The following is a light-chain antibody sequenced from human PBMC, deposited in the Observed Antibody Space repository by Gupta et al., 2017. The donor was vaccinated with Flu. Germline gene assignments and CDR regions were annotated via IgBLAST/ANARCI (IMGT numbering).Light chain of an antibody. Sequence: EIVLTQSPATLSLSPGETVTLSCRASQSVSSYLAWYQQKPGQAPRLLIYDASNRATGIPARFSGSGYGTDLTLTISSREPEDFAVYYCQQHSSWPPITFGQGTLLEIK. CDR1: QSVSSY. CDR3: QQHSSWPPIT. CDR2: DAS. V-gene: IGKV3-11*01. J-gene: IGKJ5*01.